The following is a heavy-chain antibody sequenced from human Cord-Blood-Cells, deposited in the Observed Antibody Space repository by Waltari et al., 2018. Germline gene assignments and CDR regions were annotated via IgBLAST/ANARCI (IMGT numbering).Heavy chain of an antibody. Sequence: QVQLVESGGGVVQPGRSLRLSCAASGFTFSSYGMHWVRQAPGKGRGGVAVISYDGSNKYYADSVKGRFTISRDNSKNTLYLQMNSLRAEDTAVYYCARAPNSSSWYFDYWGQGTLVTVSS. J-gene: IGHJ4*02. D-gene: IGHD6-13*01. V-gene: IGHV3-30*03. CDR1: GFTFSSYG. CDR2: ISYDGSNK. CDR3: ARAPNSSSWYFDY.